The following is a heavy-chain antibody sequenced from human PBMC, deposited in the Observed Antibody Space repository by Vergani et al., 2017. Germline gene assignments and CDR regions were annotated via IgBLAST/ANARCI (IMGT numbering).Heavy chain of an antibody. J-gene: IGHJ4*01. Sequence: VQLLESGGGLVQPGGSLRLSCAASGFTFSTYAMTWVRQAPGKGLEWVAVISYDGSNKYYADSVKGRFTISRDNSKNTLYLQMNSLRVEDTAVYYCARAYGRYDWFDYWGQRTLVTVSS. D-gene: IGHD1-20*01. CDR1: GFTFSTYA. CDR3: ARAYGRYDWFDY. V-gene: IGHV3-30-3*01. CDR2: ISYDGSNK.